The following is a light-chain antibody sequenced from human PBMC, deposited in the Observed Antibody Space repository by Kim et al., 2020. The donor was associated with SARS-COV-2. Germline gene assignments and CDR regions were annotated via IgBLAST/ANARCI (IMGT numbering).Light chain of an antibody. V-gene: IGLV1-40*01. CDR2: GNN. CDR3: QSYDTKLSGSRL. Sequence: VIISCAGTRSNIGADDDVHWYQHVPGTPPKLLIFGNNNRPSGVPDRFSGSRSGASASLAITGLQPDDEAVYYCQSYDTKLSGSRLFGGGTQLTVL. J-gene: IGLJ3*02. CDR1: RSNIGADDD.